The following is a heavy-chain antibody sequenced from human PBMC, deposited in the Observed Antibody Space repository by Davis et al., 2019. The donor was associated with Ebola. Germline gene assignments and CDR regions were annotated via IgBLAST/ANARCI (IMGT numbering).Heavy chain of an antibody. D-gene: IGHD4-17*01. V-gene: IGHV3-74*01. J-gene: IGHJ6*04. CDR3: ARGPTTVTTPLDV. Sequence: PGGSLRLSCAASGFTFSRYWMHWVRQAPGKGLVYVSRISSDGGITSYADSVQGRFTISRDNTKNTLYLHMNSLRAEDTAVYSCARGPTTVTTPLDVWGKGTTVTVSS. CDR2: ISSDGGIT. CDR1: GFTFSRYW.